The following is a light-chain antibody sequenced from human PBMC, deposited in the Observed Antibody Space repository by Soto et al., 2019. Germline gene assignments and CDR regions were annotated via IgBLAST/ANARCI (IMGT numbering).Light chain of an antibody. V-gene: IGLV2-14*01. J-gene: IGLJ1*01. CDR1: SSDVGGYNY. CDR2: DVS. CDR3: SSYTSSSTPYV. Sequence: QSVVTQPASVSGSPGQSGAISCAGTSSDVGGYNYVSWYQQHPGKAPKLMIYDVSNRPSGVSNRFSGSKSGNTASLTTSGHQAEDEADYYCSSYTSSSTPYVFGTGTKVTVL.